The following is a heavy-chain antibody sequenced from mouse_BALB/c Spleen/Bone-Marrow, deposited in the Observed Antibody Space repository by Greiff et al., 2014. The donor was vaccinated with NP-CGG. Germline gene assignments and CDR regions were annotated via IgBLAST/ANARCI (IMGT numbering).Heavy chain of an antibody. J-gene: IGHJ3*01. D-gene: IGHD6-2*01. Sequence: QVQLQQSGAELVKPGASVKLSCKTSGYTFTNYYIYWVKQRPGQGLEWIGEINPGNGGTNFNGRFKSKATLTVDKSSTTAYILLTSLTSEDSAVYYCARGSPYWGQGTLVTVSA. CDR1: GYTFTNYY. CDR2: INPGNGGT. CDR3: ARGSPY. V-gene: IGHV1S81*02.